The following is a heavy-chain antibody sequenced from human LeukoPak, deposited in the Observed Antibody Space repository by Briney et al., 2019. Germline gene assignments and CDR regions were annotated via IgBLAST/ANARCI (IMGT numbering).Heavy chain of an antibody. V-gene: IGHV4-61*02. CDR2: IYTSGST. J-gene: IGHJ6*03. CDR3: ARGVTMDV. Sequence: SETLSLTCTVSGGSISSSSYYWSWIRQPAGKGLEWIGRIYTSGSTNYNPSLKSRVTISVDTSKNQFSLKLSSVTAADTAVYYCARGVTMDVWGKGTTVTVSS. CDR1: GGSISSSSYY. D-gene: IGHD4-11*01.